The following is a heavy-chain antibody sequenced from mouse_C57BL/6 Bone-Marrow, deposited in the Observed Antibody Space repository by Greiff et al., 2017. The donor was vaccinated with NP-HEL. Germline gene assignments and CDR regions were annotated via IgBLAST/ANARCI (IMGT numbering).Heavy chain of an antibody. Sequence: VQLQESGAELVRPGASVTLSCKASGYTFTDYEMHWVKQTPVHGLEWIGAIDPETGGTAYNQKFKGKAILTADKSSSTAYMELRSLTSEDSAVYYGTTYYYCSHYYAMDYWGQGASVTVAS. CDR1: GYTFTDYE. CDR2: IDPETGGT. CDR3: TTYYYCSHYYAMDY. V-gene: IGHV1-15*01. J-gene: IGHJ4*01. D-gene: IGHD1-1*01.